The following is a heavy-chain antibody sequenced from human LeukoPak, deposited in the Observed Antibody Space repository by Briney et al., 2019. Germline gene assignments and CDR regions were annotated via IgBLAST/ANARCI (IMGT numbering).Heavy chain of an antibody. CDR1: GFTFSSYD. Sequence: GGSLRLSCAASGFTFSSYDMSWVRQAPGKGLEWVSDISGSGGRTHYADSVKGRFTISRDNSKNTLYLQMNSLRAEDTAVHYCAKDRAYYDSSGLFDYWGQGTLVTVSS. J-gene: IGHJ4*02. CDR3: AKDRAYYDSSGLFDY. D-gene: IGHD3-22*01. V-gene: IGHV3-23*01. CDR2: ISGSGGRT.